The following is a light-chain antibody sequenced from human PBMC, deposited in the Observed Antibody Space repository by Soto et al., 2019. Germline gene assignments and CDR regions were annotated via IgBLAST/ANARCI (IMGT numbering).Light chain of an antibody. Sequence: DIPMTQSPSAMSASVGDRVIITCRSSQAISNYLAWFQQKPGQAPKRLIYAASTLQSGVPSRFSGSGSGTEFSLTIDTLEPEDFATYFCLQHKSYQWTFGQGTKVEIK. CDR2: AAS. CDR3: LQHKSYQWT. CDR1: QAISNY. J-gene: IGKJ1*01. V-gene: IGKV1-17*03.